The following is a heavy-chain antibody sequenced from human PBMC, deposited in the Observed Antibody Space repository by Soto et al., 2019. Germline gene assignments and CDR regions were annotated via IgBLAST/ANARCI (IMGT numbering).Heavy chain of an antibody. Sequence: GESLKISCKGSGYNFAGYWIAWVRQMPGKGLELMGIIYPSDSDTRYRPSFQGQVTISADKSISSAYLQWSSLRASDAAMYYCARGGVSTRTFDYWGQGTPVTVSS. D-gene: IGHD3-3*01. V-gene: IGHV5-51*01. J-gene: IGHJ4*02. CDR1: GYNFAGYW. CDR2: IYPSDSDT. CDR3: ARGGVSTRTFDY.